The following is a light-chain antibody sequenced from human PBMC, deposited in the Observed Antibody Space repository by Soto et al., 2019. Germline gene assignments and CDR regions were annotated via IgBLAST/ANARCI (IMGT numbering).Light chain of an antibody. J-gene: IGLJ2*01. CDR1: SNDIGAYNY. CDR2: DVT. Sequence: ALTQPASVSGSPGQSITISCTGTSNDIGAYNYVSWYQQHPGKAPKLLIYDVTNRPSGVSDRFSGSKSGRTASLTISGLQPDDEADYYCTSYTSIIAVVFGGGTKLTVL. V-gene: IGLV2-14*03. CDR3: TSYTSIIAVV.